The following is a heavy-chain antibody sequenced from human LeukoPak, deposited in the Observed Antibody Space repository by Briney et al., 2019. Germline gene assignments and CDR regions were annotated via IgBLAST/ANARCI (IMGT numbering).Heavy chain of an antibody. V-gene: IGHV3-33*01. CDR2: IWYDGSNE. D-gene: IGHD2-21*02. J-gene: IGHJ6*02. CDR3: ARXNXXGDCYYYYSMDV. Sequence: PGGSLRLSCAASGFTFSDSGMHWVRQAPGKGLEWVAVIWYDGSNEYYTDSVKGRFTISRDNSKNMLYLQMNSLRAEDTAVDYXARXNXXGDCYYYYSMDVWGQGTTVTVSS. CDR1: GFTFSDSG.